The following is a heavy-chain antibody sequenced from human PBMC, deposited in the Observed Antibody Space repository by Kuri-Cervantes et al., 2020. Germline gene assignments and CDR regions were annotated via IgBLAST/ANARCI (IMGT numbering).Heavy chain of an antibody. V-gene: IGHV1-8*01. D-gene: IGHD3-10*01. CDR3: AGEAGVKVRGVIIPRYFDV. J-gene: IGHJ2*01. CDR2: MNPNSGNT. CDR1: GYTFTSYD. Sequence: ASVKVSCKASGYTFTSYDINWVRQATGQGLEWMGWMNPNSGNTGYAQKFQGRVTMTRNTSISTAYMELSSLRSEDTAVYYCAGEAGVKVRGVIIPRYFDVWGRGTLVTVSS.